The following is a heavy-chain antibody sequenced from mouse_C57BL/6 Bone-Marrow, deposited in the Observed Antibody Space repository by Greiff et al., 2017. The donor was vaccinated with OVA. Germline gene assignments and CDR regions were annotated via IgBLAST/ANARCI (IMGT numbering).Heavy chain of an antibody. J-gene: IGHJ3*01. CDR3: AWEFPRFAY. CDR1: GFTFSDYG. CDR2: ISSGSSTI. Sequence: EVQLEESGGGLVKPGGSLKLSCAASGFTFSDYGMHWVRQAPEKGLEWVAYISSGSSTIYYADKVKGRFTISRDNAKNTLFLQMTSLRFEDTAMSYCAWEFPRFAYWCQGTVVIVSA. V-gene: IGHV5-17*01.